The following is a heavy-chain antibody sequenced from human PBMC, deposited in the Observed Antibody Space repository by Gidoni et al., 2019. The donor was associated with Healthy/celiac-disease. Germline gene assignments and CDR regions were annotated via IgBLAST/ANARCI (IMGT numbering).Heavy chain of an antibody. J-gene: IGHJ3*02. CDR1: GGSISSSNW. D-gene: IGHD3-22*01. V-gene: IGHV4-4*02. CDR2: IYHSGST. CDR3: ARNFYYYDSSGLDPRNDAFDI. Sequence: QVQLQESAPGLVKPSGTLSLTCAVSGGSISSSNWWSWVRQPPGKGLEWIGEIYHSGSTNYNPSLKSRVTISVDKSKNQFSLKLSSVTAADTAVYYCARNFYYYDSSGLDPRNDAFDIWGQGTMVTVSS.